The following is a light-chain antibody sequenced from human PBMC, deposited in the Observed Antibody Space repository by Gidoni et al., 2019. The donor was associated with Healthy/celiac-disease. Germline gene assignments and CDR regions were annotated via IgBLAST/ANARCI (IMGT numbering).Light chain of an antibody. CDR2: GAS. Sequence: EIVMTQSPATLSVSPGERATLSCRASQRVSSNLAWYQQKPGQAPRLLIYGASTRATGIPARFSGSGSGTEFTLTISSLQSEDFAVYCCQQYNNWPPGTFGQGTKLEIK. J-gene: IGKJ2*01. CDR3: QQYNNWPPGT. CDR1: QRVSSN. V-gene: IGKV3-15*01.